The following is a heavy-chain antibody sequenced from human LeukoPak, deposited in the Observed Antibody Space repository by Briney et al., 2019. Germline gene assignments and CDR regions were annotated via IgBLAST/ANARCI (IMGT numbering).Heavy chain of an antibody. CDR1: GFTFSSYA. V-gene: IGHV3-23*01. D-gene: IGHD2-15*01. J-gene: IGHJ1*01. Sequence: PGGSLRLSWAASGFTFSSYAMSWVRQAPGKGLEWVSAISGSGGSTYYADSVKGRFTISRDNSKNTLYLQMNSLRAEDTAVYYCARAQRPHCSGGSCYSFILQHWGQGTLVTVSS. CDR3: ARAQRPHCSGGSCYSFILQH. CDR2: ISGSGGST.